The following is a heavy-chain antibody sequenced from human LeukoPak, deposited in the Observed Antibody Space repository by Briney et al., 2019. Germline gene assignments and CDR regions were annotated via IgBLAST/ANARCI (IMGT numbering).Heavy chain of an antibody. J-gene: IGHJ4*02. V-gene: IGHV1-2*02. CDR3: AREVWKYDY. CDR1: GYAFTPSY. Sequence: GASVKVSCKTSGYAFTPSYIHWVRQAPGQGLEWMGWIDPSNGGPNYAQKFQGRVTMTRDTSISTAYMELSRLTSDDTAVYYCAREVWKYDYWGQGTLVIVSS. D-gene: IGHD1-1*01. CDR2: IDPSNGGP.